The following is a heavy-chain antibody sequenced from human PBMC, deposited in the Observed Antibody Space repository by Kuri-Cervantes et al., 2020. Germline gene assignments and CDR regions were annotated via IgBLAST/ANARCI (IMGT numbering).Heavy chain of an antibody. D-gene: IGHD5-24*01. CDR3: ARGGDGYRHFDY. CDR2: IIPILGIA. V-gene: IGHV1-69*10. J-gene: IGHJ4*02. Sequence: SVKVSCKASGGTFSSYAISWVRQAPGQGLDWMGGIIPILGIANYAQKFQGRVTITADKSTRTAYMEFSSLRSDDTAVYYCARGGDGYRHFDYWGQGTLVTVSS. CDR1: GGTFSSYA.